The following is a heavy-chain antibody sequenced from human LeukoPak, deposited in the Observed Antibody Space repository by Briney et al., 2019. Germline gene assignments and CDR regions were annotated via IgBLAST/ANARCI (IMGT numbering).Heavy chain of an antibody. D-gene: IGHD6-19*01. J-gene: IGHJ4*02. V-gene: IGHV4-61*02. Sequence: PSETLSLTCTVSGGTFSSGGYYWSWIGQRAGMGLEWIGRIYTSGSTNYNPSLKSRVTISVDTSKNQFSLKLSSLTAADTAVYYCARETGGSGWYDRVYWGQGTLVTVSS. CDR3: ARETGGSGWYDRVY. CDR1: GGTFSSGGYY. CDR2: IYTSGST.